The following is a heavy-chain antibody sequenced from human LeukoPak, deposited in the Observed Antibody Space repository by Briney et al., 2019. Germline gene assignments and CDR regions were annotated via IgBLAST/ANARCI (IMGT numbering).Heavy chain of an antibody. D-gene: IGHD3-22*01. CDR3: AKDEVVITTKTDY. Sequence: GGSLRLSCAASGFIFTDYGMHWVRQAPGKGLEWLTFIRYDGSDKYYADSVKGRFTISRDNSKNTLYLQMNSLRAEDTAVYYCAKDEVVITTKTDYWGQGTLVTASS. CDR1: GFIFTDYG. CDR2: IRYDGSDK. V-gene: IGHV3-30*02. J-gene: IGHJ4*02.